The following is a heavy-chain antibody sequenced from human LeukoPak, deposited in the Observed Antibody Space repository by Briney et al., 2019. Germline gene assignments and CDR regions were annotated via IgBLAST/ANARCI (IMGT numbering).Heavy chain of an antibody. D-gene: IGHD1-7*01. CDR1: GGSISSYY. V-gene: IGHV4-59*01. CDR2: IYYSGST. Sequence: SETLSLTCTVSGGSISSYYWSWIRQPPGKGLEWIGYIYYSGSTNYNPSLKSRVTISVDTSKNQFSLKLSSVTAADTAVYYCARGGLYNWNYSDYYYYYMDVWEKGTTVTVSS. CDR3: ARGGLYNWNYSDYYYYYMDV. J-gene: IGHJ6*03.